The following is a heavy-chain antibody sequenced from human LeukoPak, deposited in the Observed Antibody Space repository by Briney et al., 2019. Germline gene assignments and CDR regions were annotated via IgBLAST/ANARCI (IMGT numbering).Heavy chain of an antibody. CDR2: ISAYNGNT. J-gene: IGHJ6*03. CDR3: ARVYSSSWYYYYYYMDV. Sequence: ASVKVSCKASGGTFSSYAISWVRQAPGQGLEWMGWISAYNGNTNYAQKFQGRVTMTRNTSISTAYMELSSLRSEDTAVYYCARVYSSSWYYYYYYMDVWGKGTTVTISS. CDR1: GGTFSSYA. V-gene: IGHV1-8*02. D-gene: IGHD6-13*01.